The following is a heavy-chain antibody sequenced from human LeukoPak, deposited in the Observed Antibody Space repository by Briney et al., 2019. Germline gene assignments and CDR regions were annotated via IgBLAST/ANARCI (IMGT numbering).Heavy chain of an antibody. Sequence: PGGSLRLSCAASGFTFSSYGMHWVRQAPGKGLEWVAVISYDGSNKYYADSVKGRFTISRDNSKNTLYLQMNSLRAEDTAVYYCAKDGVNSNSFGYWGQGTLVTVSS. J-gene: IGHJ4*02. CDR2: ISYDGSNK. CDR3: AKDGVNSNSFGY. CDR1: GFTFSSYG. V-gene: IGHV3-30*18. D-gene: IGHD1-20*01.